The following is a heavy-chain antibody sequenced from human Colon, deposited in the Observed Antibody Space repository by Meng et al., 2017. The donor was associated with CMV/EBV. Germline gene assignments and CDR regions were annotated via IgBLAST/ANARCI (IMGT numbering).Heavy chain of an antibody. Sequence: QVQLVQSGAEVKEPAASVKVSCKTSGYTCNGYFMHWVRQAPGQGLEWMGWINPVTGDTSYAQKFQVRVTMTRDTSISTAYMELSSLRSDDTAVYYCATFGGDFDYWGQGTLVTVSS. D-gene: IGHD3-3*01. CDR2: INPVTGDT. CDR1: GYTCNGYF. CDR3: ATFGGDFDY. J-gene: IGHJ4*02. V-gene: IGHV1-2*02.